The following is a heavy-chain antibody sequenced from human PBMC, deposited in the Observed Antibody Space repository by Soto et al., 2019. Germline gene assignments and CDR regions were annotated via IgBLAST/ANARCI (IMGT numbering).Heavy chain of an antibody. V-gene: IGHV3-23*01. D-gene: IGHD2-2*01. J-gene: IGHJ6*02. CDR2: ISGSGGST. CDR3: ATYCSSTSCYYYYYGMDV. Sequence: PGGSLRLSCAASGFTFSSYAMSWVRQAPGKGLEWVSAISGSGGSTYYADSVKGRFTISRDNSKNTLYLQMNSLRAEDTAVYYCATYCSSTSCYYYYYGMDVWGQGTTVTVSS. CDR1: GFTFSSYA.